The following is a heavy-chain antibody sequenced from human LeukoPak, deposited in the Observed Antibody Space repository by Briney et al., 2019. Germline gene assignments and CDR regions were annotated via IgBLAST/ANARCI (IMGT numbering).Heavy chain of an antibody. CDR1: GGSFSGYY. Sequence: PSETLSLTCAVYGGSFSGYYWSWIRQPPGKGLEWIGEISHSGSSNSNPSLKSRVTMSADMSKNQFSLKLSSVTAADTAVYFCARLAYYLDSSGYYLYYFDNWGQGTPVTVS. V-gene: IGHV4-34*01. J-gene: IGHJ4*02. D-gene: IGHD3-22*01. CDR3: ARLAYYLDSSGYYLYYFDN. CDR2: ISHSGSS.